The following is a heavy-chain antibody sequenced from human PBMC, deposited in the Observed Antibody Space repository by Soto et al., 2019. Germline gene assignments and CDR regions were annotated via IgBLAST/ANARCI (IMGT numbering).Heavy chain of an antibody. D-gene: IGHD2-2*02. Sequence: GGSLRLSCAASGFTFSSFGMHWVRQAPGKGLESVALISYDGNNKYYPNSVKGRFTISRDNSENSLYLQMNSLRTEDTAVYYCAKDLSPYCSSTSCYSNFDYWGQGTLVTVSS. J-gene: IGHJ4*02. CDR1: GFTFSSFG. CDR2: ISYDGNNK. CDR3: AKDLSPYCSSTSCYSNFDY. V-gene: IGHV3-30*18.